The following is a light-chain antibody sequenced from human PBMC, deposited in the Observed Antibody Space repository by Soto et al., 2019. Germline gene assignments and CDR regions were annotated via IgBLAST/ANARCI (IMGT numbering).Light chain of an antibody. CDR2: ENT. CDR3: CSYRDTTTVV. CDR1: RNYNL. V-gene: IGLV2-23*01. J-gene: IGLJ2*01. Sequence: QSALTQPASVSGSPGQSITISCTGTRNYNLVSWFQLHPGEAPKLLIYENTKRPSGVSDPFSGSKSGNTASLTISGLRAEDEADYHCCSYRDTTTVVFGGGTKVTVL.